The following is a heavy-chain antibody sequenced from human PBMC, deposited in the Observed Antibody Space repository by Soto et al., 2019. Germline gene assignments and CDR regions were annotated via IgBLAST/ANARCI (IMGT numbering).Heavy chain of an antibody. V-gene: IGHV1-46*01. Sequence: ASVKVSCKASGYTFTRDQIHWVRQAPGQGLEWMGMIDPSSGKTNYAQKFQGRVTMTRDTSTSTVYMELSSLRSEDTAIYFCGRVMRSLLSLPDLDTWGQGTLVTVSS. J-gene: IGHJ5*02. CDR2: IDPSSGKT. CDR3: GRVMRSLLSLPDLDT. CDR1: GYTFTRDQ. D-gene: IGHD3-22*01.